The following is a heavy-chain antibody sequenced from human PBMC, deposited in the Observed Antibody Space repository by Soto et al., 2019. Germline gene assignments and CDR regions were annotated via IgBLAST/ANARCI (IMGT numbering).Heavy chain of an antibody. J-gene: IGHJ4*02. V-gene: IGHV3-23*01. Sequence: GGSLRLSCAASGFTFSSYAMSWVRQAPGKGLEWVSAISGSGGSTYYADSVKGRFTISRDNSKNTLYLQMNSLRAEDTVVYYCAKDYELRWDSGPLFDYWGQGTLVTVSS. D-gene: IGHD4-17*01. CDR3: AKDYELRWDSGPLFDY. CDR2: ISGSGGST. CDR1: GFTFSSYA.